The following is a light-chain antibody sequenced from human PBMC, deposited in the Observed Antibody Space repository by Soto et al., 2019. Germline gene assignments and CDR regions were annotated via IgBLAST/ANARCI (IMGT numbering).Light chain of an antibody. CDR1: SSDVGGYNY. V-gene: IGLV2-14*01. Sequence: QSALTQPASVSGSPGQSITISCTGTSSDVGGYNYVSWYQQYPGRVPKLLIYKVSNRPSGASNRFSGSKSGNTASLTISGLQAEDEADYFCTPPTPGSLYVFGTGTKGAVL. CDR2: KVS. CDR3: TPPTPGSLYV. J-gene: IGLJ1*01.